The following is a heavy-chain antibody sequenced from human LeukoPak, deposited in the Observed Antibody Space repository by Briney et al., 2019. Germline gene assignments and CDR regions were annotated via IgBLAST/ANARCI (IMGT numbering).Heavy chain of an antibody. V-gene: IGHV3-21*03. Sequence: PGGSLRLSCAASGFTFSSYTMNWVRQAPGKGLEWVSSIISSGSYIYYADSVKGRFTISRDNAKNSLYLQMNSLRAEDTAVYYCVRDFGGYCSSSNCYLGWLDYWGQGTLVTVSS. CDR2: IISSGSYI. J-gene: IGHJ4*02. CDR3: VRDFGGYCSSSNCYLGWLDY. D-gene: IGHD2-2*01. CDR1: GFTFSSYT.